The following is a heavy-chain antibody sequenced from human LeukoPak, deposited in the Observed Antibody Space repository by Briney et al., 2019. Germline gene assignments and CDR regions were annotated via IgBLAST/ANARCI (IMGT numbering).Heavy chain of an antibody. CDR1: GGSISSYY. D-gene: IGHD1-1*01. V-gene: IGHV4-59*01. J-gene: IGHJ4*02. CDR3: ARGSSDNDY. CDR2: IYYTGST. Sequence: SEALSLTCTVSGGSISSYYWSWIRQPPGKGLEWIGYIYYTGSTNYNPSLESRVTISVDTSKNQFSLKLYPVTAADTAVYYCARGSSDNDYWGQGTLVTVSS.